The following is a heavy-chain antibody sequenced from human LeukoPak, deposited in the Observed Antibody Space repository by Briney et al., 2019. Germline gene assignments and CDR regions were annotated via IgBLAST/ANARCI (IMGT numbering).Heavy chain of an antibody. CDR1: GFTFSSYG. CDR2: ISYDGSNE. J-gene: IGHJ4*02. Sequence: PGRSLRLSCAASGFTFSSYGMHWVRQAPGKGLEWVAVISYDGSNEYYADSVKGRFTISRDNSENTLYLQMNSLRAEDTAVYYCAGIYCGGGTCYLNSPLATNFDYWGQGTLVTVSS. CDR3: AGIYCGGGTCYLNSPLATNFDY. V-gene: IGHV3-30*03. D-gene: IGHD2-15*01.